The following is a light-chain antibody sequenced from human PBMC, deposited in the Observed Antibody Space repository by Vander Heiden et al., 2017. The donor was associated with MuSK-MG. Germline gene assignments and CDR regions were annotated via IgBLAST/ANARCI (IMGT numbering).Light chain of an antibody. V-gene: IGLV3-1*01. CDR3: QASDPSTGAKYV. Sequence: SYELTQPPSVSVSPGQTASITCSGDKLGNKYAWWYQQKPGQSPVMVIYEDTKRPSGIPERFSGSNTGNTATLTISGAQEMDEADYYCQASDPSTGAKYVFGTGTKVSVL. CDR2: EDT. J-gene: IGLJ1*01. CDR1: KLGNKY.